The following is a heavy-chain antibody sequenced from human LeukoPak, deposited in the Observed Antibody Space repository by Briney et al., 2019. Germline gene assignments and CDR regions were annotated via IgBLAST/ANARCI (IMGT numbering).Heavy chain of an antibody. Sequence: SETLSLTCTVSGGSISSYYWSWVRQPPGKGLEWIGYIHYSGSTNSNPSLKSRVAISIDTSKNQFSLRLSSVTAADTAVYYCXRDTYYYDXXAXXXVFD. CDR2: IHYSGST. V-gene: IGHV4-59*01. J-gene: IGHJ3*02. D-gene: IGHD3-22*01. CDR3: XRDTYYYDXXAXXXVFD. CDR1: GGSISSYY.